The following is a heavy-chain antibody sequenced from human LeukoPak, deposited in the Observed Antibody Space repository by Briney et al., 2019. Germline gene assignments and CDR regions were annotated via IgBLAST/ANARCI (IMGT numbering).Heavy chain of an antibody. CDR3: ARDGQWLVRGEEGFDP. D-gene: IGHD6-19*01. V-gene: IGHV5-51*01. CDR1: GYGFTNYW. J-gene: IGHJ5*02. CDR2: IYPGDSDS. Sequence: GESLKISCKGSGYGFTNYWIAWVRQMPGKGLRWMGIIYPGDSDSRYSPSFQGQVTISADKSISTAYLQWSSLKASDTAMYYCARDGQWLVRGEEGFDPWGQGTLVTVSS.